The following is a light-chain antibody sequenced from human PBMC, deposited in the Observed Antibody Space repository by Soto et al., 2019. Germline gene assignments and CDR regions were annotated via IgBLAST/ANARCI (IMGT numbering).Light chain of an antibody. CDR1: SSDIGAYNY. CDR2: EVS. Sequence: QSALTQPASVSGSPGQSITISCTGTSSDIGAYNYVSWYQQHPGKAPKLMIYEVSNRPAGVSNRFSGSKSGNTASLTISGLQAEDEADYYCSSYTRTTLVFGGGTKLTVL. CDR3: SSYTRTTLV. J-gene: IGLJ2*01. V-gene: IGLV2-14*01.